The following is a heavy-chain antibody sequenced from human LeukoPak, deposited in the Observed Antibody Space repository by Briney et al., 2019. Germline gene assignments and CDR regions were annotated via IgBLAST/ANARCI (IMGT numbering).Heavy chain of an antibody. CDR1: GFTFSSYW. D-gene: IGHD5-18*01. CDR3: ASGFNFGRFEN. J-gene: IGHJ4*02. Sequence: GGSLRLSCAASGFTFSSYWMHWVRQAPGKGLVWVSRINSDGSSTSYADSVKGRFTISRDNAKNTLYLQMNSLRAEDTAVYYCASGFNFGRFENWGQGTLVTVSS. CDR2: INSDGSST. V-gene: IGHV3-74*01.